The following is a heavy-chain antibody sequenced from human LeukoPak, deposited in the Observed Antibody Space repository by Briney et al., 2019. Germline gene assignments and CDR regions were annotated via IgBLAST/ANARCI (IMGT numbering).Heavy chain of an antibody. D-gene: IGHD4-17*01. V-gene: IGHV4-59*08. CDR2: ISYTGST. Sequence: SETLSLTCTVSGGSINPYYWSWIRQPPGKGLEYIGYISYTGSTNSNPSLKSRLTISVDTSKNQLSLKLRSVTAPDTAVYYCARIHDYGDYAFDKWGQGTLVTVSS. CDR3: ARIHDYGDYAFDK. J-gene: IGHJ4*02. CDR1: GGSINPYY.